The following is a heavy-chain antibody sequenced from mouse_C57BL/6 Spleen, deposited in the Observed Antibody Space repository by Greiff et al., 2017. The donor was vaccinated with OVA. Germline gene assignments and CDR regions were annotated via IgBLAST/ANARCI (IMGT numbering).Heavy chain of an antibody. CDR1: GFNIKDYY. CDR3: ARGNGYYFDY. Sequence: VQLKESGAELVKPGASVKLSCTASGFNIKDYYMHWVKQRTEQGLEWIGRIDPEDGEPKYAPKFQGKATITADTSSNTAYLQLSSLTSEDTAVYYGARGNGYYFDYWGQGTTLTVSS. D-gene: IGHD2-2*01. CDR2: IDPEDGEP. V-gene: IGHV14-2*01. J-gene: IGHJ2*01.